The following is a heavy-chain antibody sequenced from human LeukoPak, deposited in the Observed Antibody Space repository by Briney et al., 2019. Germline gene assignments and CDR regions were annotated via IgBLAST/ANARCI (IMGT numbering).Heavy chain of an antibody. Sequence: GGSLRLSCAASGFTFSSYSIHWVRQAPGKGLEWVAFILNDGSDKSYADSGKGRFTISRDNAKNSLYLQMNSLRAEDTAVYYCARDTYYDFWSGYYSGGLDYWGQGTLVTVSS. CDR2: ILNDGSDK. J-gene: IGHJ4*02. V-gene: IGHV3-30-3*01. D-gene: IGHD3-3*01. CDR3: ARDTYYDFWSGYYSGGLDY. CDR1: GFTFSSYS.